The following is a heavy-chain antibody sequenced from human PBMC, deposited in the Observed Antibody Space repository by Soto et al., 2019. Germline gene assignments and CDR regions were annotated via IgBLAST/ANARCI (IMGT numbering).Heavy chain of an antibody. CDR1: GFSFGSYA. V-gene: IGHV3-23*01. Sequence: EVQLLESGGGLVQPGGSLRLSCAASGFSFGSYAMSWVRQAPGKGLEWVSSISGRGGSTYYADSVKGRFTISRDNSKNTLYLQMNSLIAEDTAVYYCAKVADGLSLWGQGTLVTVSS. CDR3: AKVADGLSL. D-gene: IGHD3-16*02. CDR2: ISGRGGST. J-gene: IGHJ4*02.